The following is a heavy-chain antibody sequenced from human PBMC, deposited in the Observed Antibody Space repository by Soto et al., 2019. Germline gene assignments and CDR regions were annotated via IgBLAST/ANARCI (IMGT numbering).Heavy chain of an antibody. CDR3: ARLWFGELNPYYFDY. J-gene: IGHJ4*02. CDR2: IYYSGST. V-gene: IGHV4-31*03. D-gene: IGHD3-10*01. CDR1: GGSISSGGYY. Sequence: LSLTCTVSGGSISSGGYYWSWIRQHPGKGLEWIGYIYYSGSTYYNPSLKSRVTISVDTSKNQFSLKLSSVTAADTAVYYCARLWFGELNPYYFDYWGQGTLVTVSS.